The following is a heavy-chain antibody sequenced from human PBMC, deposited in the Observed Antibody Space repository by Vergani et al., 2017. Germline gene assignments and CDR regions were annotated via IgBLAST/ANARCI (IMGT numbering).Heavy chain of an antibody. D-gene: IGHD2-15*01. Sequence: QVQLVQSGAEVKKPGSSVKVSCKASGGTFSSYAISWVRQAPGQGLEWMGGIIPIFGTANYAQKFQGRVTITADETTSTAYMELISLRSEDTAVYYCARDFGYCSGGSCDGMDVWGQGTTVTVSS. CDR2: IIPIFGTA. J-gene: IGHJ6*02. V-gene: IGHV1-69*12. CDR3: ARDFGYCSGGSCDGMDV. CDR1: GGTFSSYA.